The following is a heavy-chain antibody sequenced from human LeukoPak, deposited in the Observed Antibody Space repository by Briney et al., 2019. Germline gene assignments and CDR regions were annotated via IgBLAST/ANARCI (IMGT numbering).Heavy chain of an antibody. V-gene: IGHV3-30*18. Sequence: PGGSLRLSCAASGFTFSSYGMHWVRQAPGKGLEWVAVISYDGSNKYYADSVKGRFTISRDNSKNTLYLQMNSLRAEDTAVYYCAKIPLDRATIRWFDPWGQGTLVTVSS. CDR2: ISYDGSNK. J-gene: IGHJ5*02. CDR3: AKIPLDRATIRWFDP. D-gene: IGHD5-24*01. CDR1: GFTFSSYG.